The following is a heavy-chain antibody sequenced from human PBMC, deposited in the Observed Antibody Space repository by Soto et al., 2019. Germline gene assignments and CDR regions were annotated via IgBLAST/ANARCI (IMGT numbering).Heavy chain of an antibody. Sequence: GESLKISCAASGFTFSSYWMTWVRQAPGTGLEWVANIKHDGYESYYVDSVKGRFTISRDNAKNSLYLQMDTLRAEDTAVYYCARVRGIYSLDSWGQGTLVTVSS. V-gene: IGHV3-7*05. CDR2: IKHDGYES. CDR1: GFTFSSYW. J-gene: IGHJ4*02. D-gene: IGHD2-15*01. CDR3: ARVRGIYSLDS.